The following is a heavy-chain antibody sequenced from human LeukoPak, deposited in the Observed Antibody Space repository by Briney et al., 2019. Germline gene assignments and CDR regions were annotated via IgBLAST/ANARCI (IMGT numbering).Heavy chain of an antibody. CDR1: GGSISSGGYY. CDR3: ARWVVPAAMYYFDY. D-gene: IGHD2-2*01. CDR2: INHSGST. V-gene: IGHV4-34*01. Sequence: SETLSLTCAVSGGSISSGGYYWSWIRQPPGKGLEWIGEINHSGSTNYNPSLKSRVTISVDTSKNQFSLKLSSVTAADTAVYYCARWVVPAAMYYFDYWGQGTLVTVSS. J-gene: IGHJ4*02.